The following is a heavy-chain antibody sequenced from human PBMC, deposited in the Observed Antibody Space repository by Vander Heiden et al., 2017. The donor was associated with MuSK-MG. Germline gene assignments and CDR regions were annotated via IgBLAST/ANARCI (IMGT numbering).Heavy chain of an antibody. CDR3: ARDNHAFDV. Sequence: QVHLVQSGAEVKKPGASLKLSCKTSGYTFINNYIHWVRQAPGQGFEWMGMIYPRDGRTSYAQKFQGRLTMTSDTSTSTMYMELSSLRSDDTAVYYCARDNHAFDVWGQVTMVAVSS. J-gene: IGHJ3*01. V-gene: IGHV1-46*03. CDR2: IYPRDGRT. CDR1: GYTFINNY.